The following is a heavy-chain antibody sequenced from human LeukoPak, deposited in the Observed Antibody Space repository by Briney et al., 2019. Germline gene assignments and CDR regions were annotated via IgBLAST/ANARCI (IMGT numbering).Heavy chain of an antibody. Sequence: WVRQPPGKGLEWIGSISYSGSTYYNPSLKSRVTISVDTSKNQFSLKLNSVTAADTAVYYCVRDQQYHRPAGWFDPWGQGTLVTVSS. V-gene: IGHV4-39*01. CDR2: ISYSGST. CDR3: VRDQQYHRPAGWFDP. D-gene: IGHD1-14*01. J-gene: IGHJ5*02.